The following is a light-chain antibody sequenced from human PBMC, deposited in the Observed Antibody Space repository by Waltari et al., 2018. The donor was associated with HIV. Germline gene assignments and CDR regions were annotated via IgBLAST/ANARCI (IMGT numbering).Light chain of an antibody. V-gene: IGKV3-15*01. J-gene: IGKJ1*01. Sequence: EVVVTQTPPAFPLFPGKAGTFSCTTSQNVGNNVAWYQKKLGQAPRLLIYGASTRATGVPGKFGGSGSGTEFNFTIASLQAEDSAVYYCQHYDNWSRTFGPGTTVEI. CDR3: QHYDNWSRT. CDR1: QNVGNN. CDR2: GAS.